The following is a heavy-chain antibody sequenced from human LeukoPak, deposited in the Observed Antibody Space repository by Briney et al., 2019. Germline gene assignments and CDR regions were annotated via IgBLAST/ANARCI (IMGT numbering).Heavy chain of an antibody. D-gene: IGHD3-22*01. CDR2: IKQDGSEK. J-gene: IGHJ4*02. CDR1: GFTFSSYW. Sequence: GGSLRLSCAASGFTFSSYWMSWVRQAPGKGLEWVANIKQDGSEKYYVDSVKGRFTISRDNAKNSLYLQMNSLRAEDTAVYYCARSWSSGYWFPATASFDYWGQGTLVTVSS. CDR3: ARSWSSGYWFPATASFDY. V-gene: IGHV3-7*01.